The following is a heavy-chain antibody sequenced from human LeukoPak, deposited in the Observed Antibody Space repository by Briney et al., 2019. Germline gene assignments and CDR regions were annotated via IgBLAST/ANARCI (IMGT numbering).Heavy chain of an antibody. J-gene: IGHJ4*02. V-gene: IGHV4-59*01. D-gene: IGHD6-19*01. CDR1: GVSISSYY. CDR2: IYYSGST. Sequence: SETLSLTCTVSGVSISSYYWSWIRQPPGKGLGWIGYIYYSGSTNYNPSLKSRVTISVDTSKNQFSLKLSSVTAADTAVYYCARVYRSIAVAGVFDYWGQGTLVTVSS. CDR3: ARVYRSIAVAGVFDY.